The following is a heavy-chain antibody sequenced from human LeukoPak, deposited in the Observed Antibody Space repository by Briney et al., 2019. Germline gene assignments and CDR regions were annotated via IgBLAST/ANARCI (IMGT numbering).Heavy chain of an antibody. D-gene: IGHD3-10*01. CDR2: IYHSGST. J-gene: IGHJ4*02. Sequence: SETLSLTCTVSGYSISSGYYWGWIRQPPGKGLEWIGSIYHSGSTYYNPSLKSRVTISVDTSKNQFSLKLSSVTAADTAVYYCGLMVRGVIMHFDYWGQGTLVTVSS. CDR3: GLMVRGVIMHFDY. V-gene: IGHV4-38-2*02. CDR1: GYSISSGYY.